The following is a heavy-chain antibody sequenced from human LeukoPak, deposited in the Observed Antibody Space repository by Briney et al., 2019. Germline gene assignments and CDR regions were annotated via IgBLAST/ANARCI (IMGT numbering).Heavy chain of an antibody. Sequence: PSETLSLTCSVSGGSISSSSYYWGWIRQPPGKGLEWIGSIHYSGNTYYNLSLQSRVTISVDTSKGQFSLKLSSVTAADTAVYYCARERRDGYNWLDYGGQGTLVTVSS. CDR1: GGSISSSSYY. J-gene: IGHJ4*02. CDR3: ARERRDGYNWLDY. D-gene: IGHD5-24*01. V-gene: IGHV4-39*07. CDR2: IHYSGNT.